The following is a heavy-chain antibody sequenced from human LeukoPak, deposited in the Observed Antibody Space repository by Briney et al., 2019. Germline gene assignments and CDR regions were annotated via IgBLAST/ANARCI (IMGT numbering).Heavy chain of an antibody. D-gene: IGHD6-19*01. V-gene: IGHV3-23*01. J-gene: IGHJ5*02. Sequence: GGSLRLSCTSSGFTFSSDAMTWVRQAPGKGLEWVSSISGSGDGTYYADSVKGRFTISRDNSKNTLYLQMNSLRAEDTAVYYCANRPAGFDPWGQGTLVTVSS. CDR3: ANRPAGFDP. CDR2: ISGSGDGT. CDR1: GFTFSSDA.